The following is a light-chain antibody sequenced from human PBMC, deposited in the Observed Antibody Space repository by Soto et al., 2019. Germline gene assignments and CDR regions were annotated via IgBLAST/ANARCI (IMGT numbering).Light chain of an antibody. V-gene: IGLV1-51*01. CDR3: GTWDNTLTSLV. Sequence: QSVLTQPPSVSAAPGQRVTISCSGTYSNIGNNFVSWYQQFPGTAPKLLIYDTNERPSGVPGRFSGSKSDTSATLVITGLQTGDEADYYCGTWDNTLTSLVFGGGTKLTVL. CDR1: YSNIGNNF. J-gene: IGLJ3*02. CDR2: DTN.